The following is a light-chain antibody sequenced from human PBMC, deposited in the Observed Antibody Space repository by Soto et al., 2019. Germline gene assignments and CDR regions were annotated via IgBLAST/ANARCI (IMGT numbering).Light chain of an antibody. Sequence: QSALTRPASVSRSPGQSITIPCTGTSSDVGGYNYVSWYQQHPGKAPKLMIYDVSNRPLGVSNRFSGSKSGNTASLTISGLQAEDEADYYCSSYTSSSTPHYVFGTGTKVTVL. V-gene: IGLV2-14*01. CDR3: SSYTSSSTPHYV. J-gene: IGLJ1*01. CDR2: DVS. CDR1: SSDVGGYNY.